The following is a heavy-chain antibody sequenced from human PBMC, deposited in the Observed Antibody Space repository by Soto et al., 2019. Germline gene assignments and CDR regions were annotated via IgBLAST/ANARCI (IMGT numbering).Heavy chain of an antibody. V-gene: IGHV3-23*01. CDR2: ISVSGGVT. D-gene: IGHD3-10*01. CDR1: GFTFSSHG. Sequence: LRLSCTASGFTFSSHGMSWVRQAPGKGLEWVSGISVSGGVTSYADSVKGRFAISSDISKNTLYLQMNSLSAEDTAVYYCAKESTTVIRGITVFDYWGQGALVTVSS. J-gene: IGHJ4*02. CDR3: AKESTTVIRGITVFDY.